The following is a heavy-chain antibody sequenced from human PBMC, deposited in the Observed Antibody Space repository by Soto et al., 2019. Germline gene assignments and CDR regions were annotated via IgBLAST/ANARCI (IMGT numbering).Heavy chain of an antibody. V-gene: IGHV3-30*18. Sequence: GGSLRLYCSASGFTFRSYGMHWVRKAPRKALEWLAVISYDGSNKYYADSVKGRFTISRDNSKNTLYLQMNSLRAEDTAVYYCAKDVVVGATTGLGDYYYYYGMDVWGQGNTVTVSS. CDR2: ISYDGSNK. J-gene: IGHJ6*02. CDR3: AKDVVVGATTGLGDYYYYYGMDV. CDR1: GFTFRSYG. D-gene: IGHD1-26*01.